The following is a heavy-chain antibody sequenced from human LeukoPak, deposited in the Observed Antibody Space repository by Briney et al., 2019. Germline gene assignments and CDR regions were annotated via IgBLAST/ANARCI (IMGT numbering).Heavy chain of an antibody. D-gene: IGHD3-22*01. CDR2: MNPNSGGT. J-gene: IGHJ4*02. CDR1: GYTFTSYD. Sequence: ASVKVSCKASGYTFTSYDINWVRQATGQGLEWMGWMNPNSGGTNYAQKFQGRVTMTRDTSISTAYMELSRLRSDDTAVYYCARTGSYYYDSSGLDYWGQGTLVTVSS. V-gene: IGHV1-2*02. CDR3: ARTGSYYYDSSGLDY.